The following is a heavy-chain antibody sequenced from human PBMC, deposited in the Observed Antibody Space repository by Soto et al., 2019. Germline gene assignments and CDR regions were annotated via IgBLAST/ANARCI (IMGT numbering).Heavy chain of an antibody. D-gene: IGHD6-19*01. CDR2: IKSKTDGGTT. CDR1: GFTFSNAW. V-gene: IGHV3-15*07. CDR3: TTDPFIAVAQFFDL. J-gene: IGHJ2*01. Sequence: EVQLVESGGGLVKPGGSLRLSCAASGFTFSNAWMNWVRQAPGKGLEWVGRIKSKTDGGTTDYAAPVKGRFTISRDDSKNTLYLQMNSLKTEDTAVYYCTTDPFIAVAQFFDLWGRGTLVTVSS.